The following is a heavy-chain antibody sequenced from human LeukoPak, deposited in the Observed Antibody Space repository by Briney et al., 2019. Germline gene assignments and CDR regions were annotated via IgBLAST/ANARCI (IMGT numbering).Heavy chain of an antibody. CDR1: GGTLSSHG. J-gene: IGHJ4*02. Sequence: SVKVSCKASGGTLSSHGFSWVRQAPGQGLEWMGGIIPIFGTTNYAQKFQGRVTITTDDSTSTGYMELSSLRSEDTAVYYCARRWPHSSGYYLFDYWGQGTLVTVSS. CDR2: IIPIFGTT. V-gene: IGHV1-69*05. CDR3: ARRWPHSSGYYLFDY. D-gene: IGHD3-22*01.